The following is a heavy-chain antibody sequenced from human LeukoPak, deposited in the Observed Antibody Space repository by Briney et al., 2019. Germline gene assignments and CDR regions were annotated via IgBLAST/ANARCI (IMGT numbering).Heavy chain of an antibody. CDR2: INHSGST. CDR3: ARNSVPSFYSDTSGFFYY. CDR1: GGSFSGYY. J-gene: IGHJ4*02. D-gene: IGHD3-22*01. Sequence: SETLSLTCGVSGGSFSGYYFSWVRQSPEKGLEWIGEINHSGSTNYNPSLKSRVTISVDTAKKQISLKLNSVTAADTAVYYCARNSVPSFYSDTSGFFYYWGQGTLVTVSS. V-gene: IGHV4-34*01.